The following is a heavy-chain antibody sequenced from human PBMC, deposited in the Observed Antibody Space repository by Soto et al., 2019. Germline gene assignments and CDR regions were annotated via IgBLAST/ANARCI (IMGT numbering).Heavy chain of an antibody. Sequence: PGGSLRLSCAASGFTFSSYEMNWVLQAPGKGLEGVSYISSSGSTIYYADSVKGRFTISRDNAKNSLYLQMNSLRAEDTAVYYCARDTRITIFGVVINYYYYGMDVWGQGTTVTVSS. CDR1: GFTFSSYE. CDR3: ARDTRITIFGVVINYYYYGMDV. V-gene: IGHV3-48*03. D-gene: IGHD3-3*01. J-gene: IGHJ6*02. CDR2: ISSSGSTI.